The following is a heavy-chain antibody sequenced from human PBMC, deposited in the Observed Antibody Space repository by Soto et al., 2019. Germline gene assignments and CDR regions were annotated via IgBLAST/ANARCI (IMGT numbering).Heavy chain of an antibody. V-gene: IGHV3-49*03. J-gene: IGHJ6*02. CDR2: IRSKAYGGTT. CDR1: GFTFGDFA. Sequence: LRLSCTASGFTFGDFAMSWFRQAPGKGLEWVGFIRSKAYGGTTEYAASVKGRFIISRDDSKSIAYLQMNSLKTEDTAVYYCSRDPYFYDSSGYSYYYGMDVWGQGTTVTVSS. CDR3: SRDPYFYDSSGYSYYYGMDV. D-gene: IGHD3-22*01.